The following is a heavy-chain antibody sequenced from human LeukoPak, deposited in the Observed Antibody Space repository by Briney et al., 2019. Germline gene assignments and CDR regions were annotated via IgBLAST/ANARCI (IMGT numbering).Heavy chain of an antibody. V-gene: IGHV4-59*08. Sequence: PSETLSLTCTVSGGSIRSYYWSWIRQPPGKGLEWIGYIYYSGSTNYNPSLKSRVTISVDTSKNQFSLKLSSVTAADTAVYYCARRGGFDGDYGWYFDLWGRGTLVTVSS. J-gene: IGHJ2*01. CDR3: ARRGGFDGDYGWYFDL. CDR2: IYYSGST. D-gene: IGHD4-17*01. CDR1: GGSIRSYY.